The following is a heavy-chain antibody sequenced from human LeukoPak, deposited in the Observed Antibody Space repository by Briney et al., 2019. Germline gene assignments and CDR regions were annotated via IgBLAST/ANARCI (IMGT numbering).Heavy chain of an antibody. CDR3: ARGGDSSSWYYYLDY. CDR2: IGDDGRPI. J-gene: IGHJ4*02. CDR1: GFSFRGYY. Sequence: KPGGSLRLSCAASGFSFRGYYMSWIRQPPGKGLEWISYIGDDGRPIYYADSVKGRFTISRDNSKNTLYLQMNSLRLEDTAVYYCARGGDSSSWYYYLDYWGQGTLVTVSS. V-gene: IGHV3-11*04. D-gene: IGHD6-13*01.